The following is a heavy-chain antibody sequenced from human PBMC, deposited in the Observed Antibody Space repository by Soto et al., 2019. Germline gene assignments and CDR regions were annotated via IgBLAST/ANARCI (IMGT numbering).Heavy chain of an antibody. V-gene: IGHV3-23*01. J-gene: IGHJ6*03. CDR1: GFTFSSYA. Sequence: GGSLRLSCAASGFTFSSYAMSWVRQAPGKGLEWVSAISGSGGSTYYADSVKGRFTISRDNSKNTLYLQMNSLRAEDTAVYYCAKSHTVTSHYYYYYMDVWGKGTTVTVSS. D-gene: IGHD4-17*01. CDR2: ISGSGGST. CDR3: AKSHTVTSHYYYYYMDV.